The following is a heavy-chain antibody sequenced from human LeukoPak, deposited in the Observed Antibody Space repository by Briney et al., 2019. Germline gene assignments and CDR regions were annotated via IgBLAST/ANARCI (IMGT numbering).Heavy chain of an antibody. V-gene: IGHV3-21*06. CDR3: ARRDSGGYCFDY. CDR2: ISTGSNHI. J-gene: IGHJ4*02. Sequence: GGSLRLSCAASGFTFSSYSMNWVRQAPGKGLEWVSSISTGSNHIFYADSVKGRFTISKENAKNSLYLQMNSLRAEDTAVYYCARRDSGGYCFDYWGQGTLVTVSS. CDR1: GFTFSSYS. D-gene: IGHD3-22*01.